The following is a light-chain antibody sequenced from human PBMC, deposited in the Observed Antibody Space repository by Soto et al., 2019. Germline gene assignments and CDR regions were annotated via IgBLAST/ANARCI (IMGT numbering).Light chain of an antibody. V-gene: IGLV1-51*01. Sequence: QSVLTQPPSVSAAPGQKVPISCLGSSSNILSWYQQLPGTAPKLLIYDNNKRPSGIPDRFSGSKSGTSATLGITGLQTGDEADYYCGMWDSSLSVVVFGGGTKLTVL. CDR3: GMWDSSLSVVV. CDR1: SSNI. J-gene: IGLJ2*01. CDR2: DNN.